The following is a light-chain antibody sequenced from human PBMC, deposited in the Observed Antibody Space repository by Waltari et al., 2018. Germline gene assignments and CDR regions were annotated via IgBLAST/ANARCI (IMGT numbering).Light chain of an antibody. V-gene: IGLV1-40*01. CDR2: GVN. CDR3: QSYDPDLSVV. Sequence: QSVLTQPPSVSGAPGQRVAISCTGSGSNIGAYDVHWYQQPPGKAPKLLIYGVNTRPVGVPDRFSGSQFGTSASLAITGLQAEDEADYYCQSYDPDLSVVFGGGTKLTVL. J-gene: IGLJ2*01. CDR1: GSNIGAYD.